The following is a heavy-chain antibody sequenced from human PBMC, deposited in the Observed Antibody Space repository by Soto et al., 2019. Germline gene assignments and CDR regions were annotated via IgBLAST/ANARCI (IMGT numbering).Heavy chain of an antibody. D-gene: IGHD2-8*01. CDR1: GDSISRGGCY. V-gene: IGHV4-31*03. CDR2: IYPSGST. J-gene: IGHJ5*02. Sequence: QVQLQESGPGLVKPSQTLSLSCTVSGDSISRGGCYWNWIRQHPRKGLEWIGYIYPSGSTNYNPSLKRRVTMSLDSSKKKLYMELNNVKAAEKVVYYCLRDGAGAFGRWCFGPWGKGILVTVSS. CDR3: LRDGAGAFGRWCFGP.